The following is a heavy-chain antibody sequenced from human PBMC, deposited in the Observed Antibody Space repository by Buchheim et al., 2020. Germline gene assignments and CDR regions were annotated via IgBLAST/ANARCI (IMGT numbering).Heavy chain of an antibody. CDR2: MSYDGSSK. J-gene: IGHJ6*02. V-gene: IGHV3-30*18. Sequence: QVQLVESGGGVVQPGRSLRLSCAASGFSFSSYAMHWVRRAPGKGLEWVAVMSYDGSSKYYAESVKGRFTISRDTSKNTLYLQMNSLRAEDTAMYYCAKDRNFLGYCSSTSCYYYGMDVWGQGTT. D-gene: IGHD2-2*01. CDR1: GFSFSSYA. CDR3: AKDRNFLGYCSSTSCYYYGMDV.